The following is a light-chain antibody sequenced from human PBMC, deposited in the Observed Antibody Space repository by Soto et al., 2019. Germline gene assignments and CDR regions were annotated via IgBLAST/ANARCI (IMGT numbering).Light chain of an antibody. V-gene: IGKV1-6*01. J-gene: IGKJ1*01. CDR2: AAS. CDR3: QQYGSSRTWT. CDR1: QGIRND. Sequence: AIQLTQSPSSLSASVGDRVTSTCRASQGIRNDLGWYQQKPGKAPKLLIYAASSLQSGVPSRFSGSASGTDFTLTISSLQAEDFAVYYGQQYGSSRTWTFGQGTKVDI.